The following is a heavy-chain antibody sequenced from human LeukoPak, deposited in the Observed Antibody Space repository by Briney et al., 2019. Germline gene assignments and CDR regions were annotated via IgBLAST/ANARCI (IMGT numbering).Heavy chain of an antibody. CDR1: GGSISSYY. Sequence: SETLSLTCTVSGGSISSYYWSWIRQPPGKGLEWIGYIYYSGSTNYNPSLKSRVTISVDTSKNQFSLKLSSVTAADTAVYYCARSIPGMAAAGSNWFDPWGQGTLVTVSS. J-gene: IGHJ5*02. CDR2: IYYSGST. CDR3: ARSIPGMAAAGSNWFDP. D-gene: IGHD6-13*01. V-gene: IGHV4-59*01.